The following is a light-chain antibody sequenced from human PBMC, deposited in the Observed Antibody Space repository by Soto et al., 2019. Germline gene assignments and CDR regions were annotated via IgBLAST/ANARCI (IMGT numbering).Light chain of an antibody. CDR1: QSVSSSY. J-gene: IGKJ5*01. CDR2: DTS. Sequence: EMVLPPSSAPLSLSRGERATLSCGAIQSVSSSYLAWYQQKPGLAPRLLIYDTSTRATGIPDRFSGSGSGTDFTLTISRLEPEDVAVYYCQQYASSPPITFGEGTRLDIK. V-gene: IGKV3D-20*01. CDR3: QQYASSPPIT.